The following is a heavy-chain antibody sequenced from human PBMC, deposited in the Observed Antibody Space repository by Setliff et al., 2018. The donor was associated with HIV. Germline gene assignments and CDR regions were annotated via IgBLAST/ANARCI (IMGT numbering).Heavy chain of an antibody. V-gene: IGHV1-18*01. CDR3: ARRTIDYYYMDV. CDR2: ISAYNGNT. CDR1: GYTFTSYG. J-gene: IGHJ6*03. Sequence: WASVKVSCKASGYTFTSYGISWVRQAPGQGLEWMGWISAYNGNTNYAQKFQGRVTMTTDTSTSTAYMELRSLRSDDTAVYYCARRTIDYYYMDVWGKGTTVTVSS.